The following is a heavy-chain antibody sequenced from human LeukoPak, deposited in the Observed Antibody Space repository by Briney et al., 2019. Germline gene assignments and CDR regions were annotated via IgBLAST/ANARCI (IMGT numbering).Heavy chain of an antibody. V-gene: IGHV3-21*01. J-gene: IGHJ4*02. D-gene: IGHD3-9*01. CDR2: ISSSSSYI. CDR3: ARGAGILTPLDY. Sequence: PGGSLRLSCAASGFTFSSYSMNWVRQAPGKGLEWVSSISSSSSYIYYADSVKGRFTISRDNAKNSLYLQMNSLRTEDTAVYYCARGAGILTPLDYWGQGTLVTVSS. CDR1: GFTFSSYS.